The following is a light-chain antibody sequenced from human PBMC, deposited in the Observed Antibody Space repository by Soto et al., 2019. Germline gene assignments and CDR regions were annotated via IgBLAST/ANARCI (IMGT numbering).Light chain of an antibody. CDR3: QQYNDWPRT. V-gene: IGKV3-15*01. CDR1: QSVHSN. CDR2: DAS. Sequence: VVMTQSPGTLSVSPGERVTLSCRASQSVHSNLAWYQQKPGQAPGLLIHDASTRATGIPARFSGDGSGTEFTLTISSLQSEDFALYYCQQYNDWPRTFGQGTKVDIK. J-gene: IGKJ1*01.